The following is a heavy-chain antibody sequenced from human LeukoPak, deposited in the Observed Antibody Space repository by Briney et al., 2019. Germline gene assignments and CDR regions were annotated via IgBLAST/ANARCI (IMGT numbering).Heavy chain of an antibody. CDR1: GFTFSSYA. J-gene: IGHJ1*01. CDR3: AKVIAAAGTSAGYFQH. D-gene: IGHD6-13*01. CDR2: ISGSGGST. Sequence: GGSPRLSCAASGFTFSSYAMSWVRQAPGKGLEWVSAISGSGGSTYYADSVKGRFTISRDNSKNTLYLQMNSLRAEDTAVYYCAKVIAAAGTSAGYFQHWGQGTLVTVSS. V-gene: IGHV3-23*01.